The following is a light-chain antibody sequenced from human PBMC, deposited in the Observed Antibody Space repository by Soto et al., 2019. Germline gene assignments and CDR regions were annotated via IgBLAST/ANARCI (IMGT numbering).Light chain of an antibody. V-gene: IGKV3-15*01. J-gene: IGKJ2*01. Sequence: EILLTQSPATLSVSPGETATLSCRASQSVSSNLAWYQQRPGQAPRLLISGASTRATGIPARFSGSGSGTAFTLTISGLQSEDFPVYYCQQYYNWPPYTFGQGTKL. CDR3: QQYYNWPPYT. CDR2: GAS. CDR1: QSVSSN.